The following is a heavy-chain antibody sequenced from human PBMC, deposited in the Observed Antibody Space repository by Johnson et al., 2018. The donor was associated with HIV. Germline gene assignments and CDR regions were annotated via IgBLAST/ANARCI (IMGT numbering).Heavy chain of an antibody. Sequence: VQLVESGGGVVQPGGSLRLSCAASGFTFDDYAMHWVRQAPGKGLEWVSLISWDGGSTYYADSMKGRFTIPRDNSKNSLYLQMNSLRPEDTALYYCARGASPYYDILTGAGAFDIWGQGTMVTVSS. CDR3: ARGASPYYDILTGAGAFDI. V-gene: IGHV3-43D*03. D-gene: IGHD3-9*01. CDR2: ISWDGGST. J-gene: IGHJ3*02. CDR1: GFTFDDYA.